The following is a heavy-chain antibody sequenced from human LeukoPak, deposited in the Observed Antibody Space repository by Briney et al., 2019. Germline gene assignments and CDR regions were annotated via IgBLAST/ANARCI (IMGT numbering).Heavy chain of an antibody. CDR3: AKDMVRENYGMDV. CDR1: GFPFSDYY. J-gene: IGHJ6*02. D-gene: IGHD3-10*01. Sequence: GGSLRLSCAASGFPFSDYYMSWIRQAPGKGLEWVSYISGSAEIIYYADSVKGRFTISRDNAKNSLYLQMNSLRAEDTALYYCAKDMVRENYGMDVWGQGTTVTVSS. V-gene: IGHV3-11*01. CDR2: ISGSAEII.